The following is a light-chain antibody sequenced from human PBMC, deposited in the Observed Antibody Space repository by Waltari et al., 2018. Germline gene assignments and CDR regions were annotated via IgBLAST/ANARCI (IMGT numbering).Light chain of an antibody. V-gene: IGKV2-28*01. Sequence: DIVMTQSPLSLSVTPGEPASISCSASQSLLHSNGKNYLDWYLQKSGQSPQLLIYLGSNRASGVPDRVSGSGSGTDFTLKISRVEAADVGVYYCMQHLQTPITFGQGTRLEIK. J-gene: IGKJ5*01. CDR2: LGS. CDR1: QSLLHSNGKNY. CDR3: MQHLQTPIT.